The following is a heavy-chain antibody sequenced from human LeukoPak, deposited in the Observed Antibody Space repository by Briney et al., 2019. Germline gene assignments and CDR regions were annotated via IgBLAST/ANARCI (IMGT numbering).Heavy chain of an antibody. V-gene: IGHV3-74*01. CDR3: ATTTNYYYYYMDV. CDR1: GFTFSNYW. D-gene: IGHD1-14*01. J-gene: IGHJ6*03. CDR2: INSDGRST. Sequence: GGSLRLSCAASGFTFSNYWMHWVRQAPGKGLVWVSRINSDGRSTNYADSVKGRFTISRDNAKNTLYLQMNSLRAEDTAVYYCATTTNYYYYYMDVWGKGTTVTVSS.